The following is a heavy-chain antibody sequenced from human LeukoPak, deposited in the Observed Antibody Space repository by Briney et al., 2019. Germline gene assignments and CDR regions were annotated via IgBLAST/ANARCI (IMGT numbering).Heavy chain of an antibody. Sequence: PGGSLRLSCAASGFTFSSYAMSWVRQAPGKGLEWVSAISGSGGSTYYADSVKGRFTISRDNAKNSLYLQMNSLRAEDTALYYCARYRFVVGATDSFDIWGQGTMVTVSS. CDR3: ARYRFVVGATDSFDI. J-gene: IGHJ3*02. D-gene: IGHD1-26*01. V-gene: IGHV3-23*01. CDR1: GFTFSSYA. CDR2: ISGSGGST.